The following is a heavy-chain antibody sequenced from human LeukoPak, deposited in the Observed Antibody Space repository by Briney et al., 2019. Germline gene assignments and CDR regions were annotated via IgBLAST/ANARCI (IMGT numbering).Heavy chain of an antibody. CDR2: IEQDGSEK. CDR3: ARDLRTQGFFDY. J-gene: IGHJ4*02. Sequence: GGSLRLSCAASGFTFNNYWVNWVRQAPGKGLEWVANIEQDGSEKYYVDSVKSRFTISRDNAKNSLSLQMNSLRAEDTAVYYCARDLRTQGFFDYWGQGTLVTVSS. V-gene: IGHV3-7*01. CDR1: GFTFNNYW.